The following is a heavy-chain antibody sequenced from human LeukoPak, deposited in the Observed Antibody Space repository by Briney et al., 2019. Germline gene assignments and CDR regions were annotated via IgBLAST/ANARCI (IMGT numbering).Heavy chain of an antibody. Sequence: PGGSLRLSCAASGFTFSSYWMHWVRQAPGKGLEWVSGISWNSGSIGYADSVKGRFTISRVNAKNSLYLQMNSLRAEDMALYYCAKAVDYGGNSDAFDIWGQGTMVTVSS. CDR1: GFTFSSYW. CDR2: ISWNSGSI. D-gene: IGHD4-23*01. J-gene: IGHJ3*02. CDR3: AKAVDYGGNSDAFDI. V-gene: IGHV3-9*03.